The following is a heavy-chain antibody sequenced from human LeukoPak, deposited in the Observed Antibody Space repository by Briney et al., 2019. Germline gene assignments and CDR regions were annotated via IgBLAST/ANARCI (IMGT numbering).Heavy chain of an antibody. CDR2: IYSSGST. J-gene: IGHJ4*02. CDR3: ASWDPLGLQPGRRWYYFDY. V-gene: IGHV4-59*01. Sequence: PSETLSLTCTVSGVSISSYYWSWIRQPPGKGLEWIGYIYSSGSTNYNPSLKSRVTISVDTSKNQFSLKLSSVTAADTAVYYCASWDPLGLQPGRRWYYFDYWGQGTLVTVSS. CDR1: GVSISSYY. D-gene: IGHD5-24*01.